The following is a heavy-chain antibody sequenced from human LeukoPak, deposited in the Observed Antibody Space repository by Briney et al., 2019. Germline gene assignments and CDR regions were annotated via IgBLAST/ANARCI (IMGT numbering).Heavy chain of an antibody. J-gene: IGHJ4*02. Sequence: SETLSLTCTVSGYSISSGYYWGWIRQPPGKGLEWIASIYYSGSTYCNSSLKGRVTISVDTSKNQFSLKPTTVTAADTAVYYCATVADYGGNSKYFDYWGQGTLVTVSS. CDR1: GYSISSGYY. CDR2: IYYSGST. CDR3: ATVADYGGNSKYFDY. D-gene: IGHD4-23*01. V-gene: IGHV4-38-2*02.